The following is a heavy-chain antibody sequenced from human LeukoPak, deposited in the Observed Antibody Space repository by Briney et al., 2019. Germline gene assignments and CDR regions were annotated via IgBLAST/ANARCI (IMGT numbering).Heavy chain of an antibody. Sequence: SETLSLTCAVYGESLSGYYWSWIRQPPGKGLEWIGYIYYSGSTNYNPSLKSRVTISVDTSKNQFSLKLSSVTAADTAVYYCARGGSSIQLWGTHDYWGQGTLVTVSS. V-gene: IGHV4-59*01. J-gene: IGHJ4*02. CDR1: GESLSGYY. D-gene: IGHD5-18*01. CDR3: ARGGSSIQLWGTHDY. CDR2: IYYSGST.